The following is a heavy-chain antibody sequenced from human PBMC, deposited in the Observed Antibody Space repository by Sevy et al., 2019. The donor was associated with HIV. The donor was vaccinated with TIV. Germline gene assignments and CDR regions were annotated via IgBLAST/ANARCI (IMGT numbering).Heavy chain of an antibody. V-gene: IGHV3-48*02. J-gene: IGHJ4*02. CDR2: ISSSSSTI. D-gene: IGHD3-22*01. CDR1: GFVFDSYG. CDR3: ARHPYYDSSGYVDY. Sequence: GGSLRLSCAASGFVFDSYGMSWVRQAPGKGLEWVSYISSSSSTIYYADSVKGRFTISRDNAKNSLYLQMNSLRDEDTAVYYCARHPYYDSSGYVDYWGQGTLVTVSS.